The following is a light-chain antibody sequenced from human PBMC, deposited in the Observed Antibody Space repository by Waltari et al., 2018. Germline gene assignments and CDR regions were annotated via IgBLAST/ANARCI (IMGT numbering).Light chain of an antibody. CDR1: QGVGRS. V-gene: IGKV3-20*01. CDR2: GSS. J-gene: IGKJ1*01. Sequence: EIVLTQSPGTLSLSPGERATLSCRASQGVGRSLAWYQQKPGQAPRLRIYGSSSRATGIPDRFSVSGSGTDYSLTISRLEPEDFAVYYCQHYVRLPATFGQGTKVEIK. CDR3: QHYVRLPAT.